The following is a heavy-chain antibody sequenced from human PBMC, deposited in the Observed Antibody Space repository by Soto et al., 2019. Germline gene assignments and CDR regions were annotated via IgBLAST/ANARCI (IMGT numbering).Heavy chain of an antibody. CDR1: GADTGRYY. CDR2: IYYSGST. V-gene: IGHV4-59*08. D-gene: IGHD4-17*01. CDR3: ERRYGRAFDI. J-gene: IGHJ3*02. Sequence: SEALSHNWTITGADTGRYYRSWIRQPPGKGLEWIGYIYYSGSTNYNPSLKSRVTISVDTSKNQFSLKLSSVTAADTAVYYCERRYGRAFDIWGQGTIVT.